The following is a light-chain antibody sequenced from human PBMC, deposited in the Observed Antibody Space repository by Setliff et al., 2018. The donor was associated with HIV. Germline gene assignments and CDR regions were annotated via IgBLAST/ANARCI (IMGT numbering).Light chain of an antibody. CDR3: SSYTNHGVLFV. V-gene: IGLV2-14*01. CDR2: EVF. J-gene: IGLJ1*01. Sequence: QSALTQPASVSASPGQSITISCTGTTSDISHYNFVSWYQQHPDSAPKLLIYEVFNRPSGVSHRFSGSKSGNTASLTISGLENEDEADYYCSSYTNHGVLFVFGTGTKVTVL. CDR1: TSDISHYNF.